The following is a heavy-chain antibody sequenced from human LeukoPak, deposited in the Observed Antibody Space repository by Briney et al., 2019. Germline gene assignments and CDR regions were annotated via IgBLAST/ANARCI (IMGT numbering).Heavy chain of an antibody. CDR3: ARHDRWDAGTQGGMDV. D-gene: IGHD1-14*01. CDR2: IYPGDSDT. Sequence: GESLKISCKGSGYTFTSHWIGCVRQMPGKGLEWMGVIYPGDSDTRYSPSFQGQVTISADESVSTAYLQWSSLKASDTAMYYCARHDRWDAGTQGGMDVWGQGTTVTVSS. J-gene: IGHJ6*02. V-gene: IGHV5-51*01. CDR1: GYTFTSHW.